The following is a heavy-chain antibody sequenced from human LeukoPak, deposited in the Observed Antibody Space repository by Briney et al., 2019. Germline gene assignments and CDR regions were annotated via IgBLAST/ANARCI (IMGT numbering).Heavy chain of an antibody. J-gene: IGHJ3*02. CDR1: GFTVSSTY. CDR3: ARDQNDCSGGSCYSGGGAFDI. Sequence: PGGSLRLSCIASGFTVSSTYMSWVRQAPGKGLEWVSVTYSGGSTYYADSVKGRCTISRDNSKNTLYLQMNSLRAEDTAVYYCARDQNDCSGGSCYSGGGAFDIWGQGTMVTVSS. CDR2: TYSGGST. D-gene: IGHD2-15*01. V-gene: IGHV3-66*01.